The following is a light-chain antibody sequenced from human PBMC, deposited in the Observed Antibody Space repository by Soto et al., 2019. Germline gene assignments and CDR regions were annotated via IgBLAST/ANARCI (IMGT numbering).Light chain of an antibody. CDR3: VTWDDSLSGWV. J-gene: IGLJ3*02. Sequence: SVLTQPPSASGTPGQRVTISCSGSDSTIGTNFVYWYQHLPGTTPKLLIFSYNQRPSGVPDRFSGSKSGTSASLAISGLRSEDEADYYCVTWDDSLSGWVFGGGTKLTVL. CDR1: DSTIGTNF. V-gene: IGLV1-47*02. CDR2: SYN.